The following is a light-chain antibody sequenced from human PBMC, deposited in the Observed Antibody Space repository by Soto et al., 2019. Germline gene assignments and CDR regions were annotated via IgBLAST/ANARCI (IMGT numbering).Light chain of an antibody. V-gene: IGLV2-14*01. Sequence: QSALTQPASVSGSTGQSITISCTGTSSDVGGYNYVSWYQQYPGKAPKLMIYDVSNRPSGVSNRFSGSKSGNTASLTISGLQAEDEADYYCSSYTISNTLVFGSGTKLTVL. CDR3: SSYTISNTLV. CDR1: SSDVGGYNY. CDR2: DVS. J-gene: IGLJ1*01.